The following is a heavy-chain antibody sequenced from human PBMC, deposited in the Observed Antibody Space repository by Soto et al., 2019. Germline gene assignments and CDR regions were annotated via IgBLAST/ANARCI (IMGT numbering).Heavy chain of an antibody. Sequence: GGSRTLACAACGFSFSSYAMTWVRQAPGKGLEWVSGISGSGATTSYADSVKGRFTVSRDNSKNTLYLQMNSLRVEDTAVYYCAKLRYFDWSSYNWFEYWGQGTPVTVSS. CDR3: AKLRYFDWSSYNWFEY. V-gene: IGHV3-23*01. D-gene: IGHD3-9*01. J-gene: IGHJ5*01. CDR2: ISGSGATT. CDR1: GFSFSSYA.